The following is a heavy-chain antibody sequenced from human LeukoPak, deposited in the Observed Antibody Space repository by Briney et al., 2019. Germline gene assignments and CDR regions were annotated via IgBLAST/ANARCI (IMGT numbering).Heavy chain of an antibody. Sequence: GGSLRLSCAASGFTFSGYGMSWVRQAPGKGLEWVSAISGSGGRTSYADSVKGRFTISRDNSKNTLYLQMNSLRAEDTAVYYCARDRATVTTFDAFDIWGQGTMVTVSS. D-gene: IGHD4-17*01. CDR1: GFTFSGYG. J-gene: IGHJ3*02. CDR2: ISGSGGRT. CDR3: ARDRATVTTFDAFDI. V-gene: IGHV3-23*01.